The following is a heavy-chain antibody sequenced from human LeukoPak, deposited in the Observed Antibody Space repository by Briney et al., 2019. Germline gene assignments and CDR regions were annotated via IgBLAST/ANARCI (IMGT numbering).Heavy chain of an antibody. CDR2: IIPILGIA. CDR3: ATGVGDYGAFDI. V-gene: IGHV1-69*04. Sequence: SVKVSCKASGGTFSSYAISWVRQAPGQGLEWMGRIIPILGIANYAQKFQGRVTITADKSTSTAYMEPSSLRSEDTAVYYCATGVGDYGAFDIWGQRTMVTVSS. D-gene: IGHD4-17*01. J-gene: IGHJ3*02. CDR1: GGTFSSYA.